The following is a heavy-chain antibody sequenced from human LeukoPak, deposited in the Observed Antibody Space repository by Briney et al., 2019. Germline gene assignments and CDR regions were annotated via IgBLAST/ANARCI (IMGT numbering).Heavy chain of an antibody. V-gene: IGHV3-7*01. D-gene: IGHD2-8*01. Sequence: GGSLRLSCAASGFTFSSYWMSWVRQAPGKGLEWVANIKQDGSEKYYVDSVKGRFTISRDNAKNSLYLQMNSLKAEDTAVYYCARDCPNGVCYTRYFDYWGQGTLVTVSS. CDR3: ARDCPNGVCYTRYFDY. J-gene: IGHJ4*02. CDR2: IKQDGSEK. CDR1: GFTFSSYW.